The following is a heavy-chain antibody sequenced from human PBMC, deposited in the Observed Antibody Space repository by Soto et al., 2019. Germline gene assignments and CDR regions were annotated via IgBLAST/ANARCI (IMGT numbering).Heavy chain of an antibody. Sequence: PSETLSLTWTVSGGSISSSSYYWGWIRQPPGKGLEWIGYIYHSGSTYYNPSLKSRVTISVDRSKNQFSLKLSSVTAADTAVYYCARVPDRWGQGTLVTVSS. J-gene: IGHJ5*02. D-gene: IGHD2-2*01. CDR1: GGSISSSSYY. CDR3: ARVPDR. V-gene: IGHV4-39*07. CDR2: IYHSGST.